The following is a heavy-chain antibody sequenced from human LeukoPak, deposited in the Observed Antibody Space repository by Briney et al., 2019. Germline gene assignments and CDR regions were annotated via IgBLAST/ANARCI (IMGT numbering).Heavy chain of an antibody. CDR2: IRSKANSYAT. CDR1: GFTFSGSA. J-gene: IGHJ6*02. CDR3: TISYVSDDILAGYYSNYYGMDV. Sequence: PGGSLRLSCAASGFTFSGSAMHWVRQASGKGLEWVGRIRSKANSYATADAASVKGTFTISRDDSKNTAYLQMNSLKTEGTAVYYCTISYVSDDILAGYYSNYYGMDVWGQGTTVTVPS. V-gene: IGHV3-73*01. D-gene: IGHD3-9*01.